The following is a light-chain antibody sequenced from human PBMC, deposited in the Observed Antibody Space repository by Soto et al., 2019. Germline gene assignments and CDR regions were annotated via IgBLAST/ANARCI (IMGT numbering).Light chain of an antibody. Sequence: QSVLTQPASVSGSPGQSITISCTGTSSDVGGYNYVSWYQQHPGKAPKLMIYDVSNRPSGVSNRFSGSKSGNTASLTISGLQAEDKADYYCTSYSSNFTLEIFGGGTKLTVL. CDR3: TSYSSNFTLEI. CDR2: DVS. CDR1: SSDVGGYNY. J-gene: IGLJ2*01. V-gene: IGLV2-14*03.